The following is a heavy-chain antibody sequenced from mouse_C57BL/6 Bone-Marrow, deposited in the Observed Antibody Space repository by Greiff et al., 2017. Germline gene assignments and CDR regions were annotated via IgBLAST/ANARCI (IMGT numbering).Heavy chain of an antibody. J-gene: IGHJ2*01. CDR2: IYPGDGDT. V-gene: IGHV1-80*01. CDR1: GYAFSSYW. Sequence: QVQLQQSGAELVKPGASVKISCKASGYAFSSYWMNWVKQRPGKGLEWIGQIYPGDGDTNYNGKFKGKATLTADKSSSTAYMQLSSLTSEDSAVYFCARSGYYYGSSYVFDYWGQGTTLTVSS. D-gene: IGHD1-1*01. CDR3: ARSGYYYGSSYVFDY.